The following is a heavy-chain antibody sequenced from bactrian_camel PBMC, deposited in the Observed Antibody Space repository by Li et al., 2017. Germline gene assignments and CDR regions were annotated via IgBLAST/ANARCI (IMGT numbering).Heavy chain of an antibody. D-gene: IGHD6*01. CDR1: GFTFSSYR. J-gene: IGHJ6*01. CDR2: INGGGAGT. Sequence: VQLVESGGDLVQPGGSLRLSCAASGFTFSSYRMYWVRQAPGKGLEWVSAINGGGAGTYYADSVTGRFAISRDNAKNTVALQMNSLKSEDTALYYCATARSGGSWTNDFGYWGQGTQVTVS. CDR3: ATARSGGSWTNDFGY. V-gene: IGHV3S1*01.